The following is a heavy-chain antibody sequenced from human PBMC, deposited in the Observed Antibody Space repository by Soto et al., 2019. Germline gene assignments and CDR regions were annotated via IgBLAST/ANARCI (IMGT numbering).Heavy chain of an antibody. CDR3: ARRAIFGVVMKGYNWFDP. CDR1: GYSFSSYC. V-gene: IGHV5-51*01. D-gene: IGHD3-3*01. Sequence: PGESLKISCKGSGYSFSSYCIAWVRQMPGKGLEWMGIIYPGDSDTRYSPSFQGQVTISADKSISTAYLQWSSLKASDTAMYYCARRAIFGVVMKGYNWFDPWGQGTLVTVSS. J-gene: IGHJ5*02. CDR2: IYPGDSDT.